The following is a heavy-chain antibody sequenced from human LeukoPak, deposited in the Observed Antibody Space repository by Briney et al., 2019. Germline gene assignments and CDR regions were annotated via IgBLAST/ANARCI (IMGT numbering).Heavy chain of an antibody. CDR3: ARDDYGDYGRGSFDY. CDR1: GFTFSSYS. Sequence: PGGSLRLSCAAPGFTFSSYSMNWVRQAPGKGLEWVSSISSSSSYIYYADSVKGRFTISRDNAKNSLYLQMNSLRAEDTAVYYCARDDYGDYGRGSFDYWGQGTLVTVSS. J-gene: IGHJ4*02. D-gene: IGHD4-17*01. CDR2: ISSSSSYI. V-gene: IGHV3-21*01.